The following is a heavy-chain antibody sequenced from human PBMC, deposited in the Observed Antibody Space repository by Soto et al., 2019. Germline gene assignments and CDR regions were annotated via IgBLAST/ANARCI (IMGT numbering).Heavy chain of an antibody. D-gene: IGHD3-3*01. J-gene: IGHJ6*02. Sequence: GGSLRLSCAASGFTFSSYAMHWVRQAPGKGLEWVAVISYDGSNKYYADSVKGRFTISRDNSKNTLYLQMNSLRAEDTAVYYCARDLLRFSNYYGMDVWGQGTTVTVSS. CDR3: ARDLLRFSNYYGMDV. CDR2: ISYDGSNK. CDR1: GFTFSSYA. V-gene: IGHV3-30-3*01.